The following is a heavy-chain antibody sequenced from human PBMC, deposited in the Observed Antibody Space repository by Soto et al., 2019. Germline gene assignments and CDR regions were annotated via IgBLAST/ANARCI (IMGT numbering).Heavy chain of an antibody. V-gene: IGHV3-23*01. CDR2: ISGSGGST. CDR3: AKLQAHTYGNGAYFEY. J-gene: IGHJ4*02. CDR1: VFTFSSYA. D-gene: IGHD5-18*01. Sequence: PVGSLRLSCASSVFTFSSYAMSWVRHSPGKGLERVSAISGSGGSTDYVDSVKGRFTISRDNSKNTLYLQMNSLRAEDTAVYYCAKLQAHTYGNGAYFEYWGQGTLVIVSS.